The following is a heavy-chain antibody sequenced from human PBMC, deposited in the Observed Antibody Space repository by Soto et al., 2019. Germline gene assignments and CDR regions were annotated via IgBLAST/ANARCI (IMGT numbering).Heavy chain of an antibody. CDR2: ISGSGGST. CDR3: ATRISGGVIAAAGSFLGDAFDI. D-gene: IGHD6-13*01. J-gene: IGHJ3*02. CDR1: GFTFSSYA. V-gene: IGHV3-23*01. Sequence: GGSLRLSCAASGFTFSSYAMSWVRQAPGKGLEWVSAISGSGGSTYYADSVKGRFTISRDNSKNTLYLQMNSLRAEDTAVYYCATRISGGVIAAAGSFLGDAFDIWGQGTMVTVSS.